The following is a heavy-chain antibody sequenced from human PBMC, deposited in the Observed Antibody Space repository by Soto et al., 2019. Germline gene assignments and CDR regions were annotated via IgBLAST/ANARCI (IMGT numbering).Heavy chain of an antibody. CDR2: IYYSGST. CDR1: GGSISSGVYY. J-gene: IGHJ4*02. V-gene: IGHV4-31*03. D-gene: IGHD6-19*01. CDR3: ARDVTVTGTGGVGY. Sequence: SETLAITCTVSGGSISSGVYYWSWILQHPGKGLEWIVYIYYSGSTYYNPSLKSRVIISVDTSKNQFSLKLSSVTAADTAVYYCARDVTVTGTGGVGYWGQGTLVTVSS.